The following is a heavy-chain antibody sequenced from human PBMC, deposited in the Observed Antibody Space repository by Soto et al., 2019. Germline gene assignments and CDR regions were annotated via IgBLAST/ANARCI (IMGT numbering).Heavy chain of an antibody. CDR3: ASGVAGDYYYYGMDV. CDR2: IDPSDSYT. D-gene: IGHD6-19*01. V-gene: IGHV5-10-1*01. Sequence: PGESLKISCKGAGYSFTSYWISWVRQMPGKGLEWMGRIDPSDSYTNYSPSFQGHVTISADKSISTAYLQWSSLKASDTAMYYCASGVAGDYYYYGMDVWGQGTTVTV. CDR1: GYSFTSYW. J-gene: IGHJ6*02.